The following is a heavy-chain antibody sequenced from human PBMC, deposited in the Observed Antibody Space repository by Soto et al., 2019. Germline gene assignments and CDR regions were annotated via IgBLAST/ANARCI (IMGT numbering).Heavy chain of an antibody. D-gene: IGHD3-16*02. CDR2: IYYSGST. V-gene: IGHV4-39*01. CDR1: GGSISSSSYY. J-gene: IGHJ4*02. Sequence: SETLSLTCTVSGGSISSSSYYWGWIRQPPGKGLEWIGSIYYSGSTNYNPSLKSRVTISVDTSKNQFSLKLSSVTAADTAVYYCARPYDYIWGSYRNWGQGTLVTVSS. CDR3: ARPYDYIWGSYRN.